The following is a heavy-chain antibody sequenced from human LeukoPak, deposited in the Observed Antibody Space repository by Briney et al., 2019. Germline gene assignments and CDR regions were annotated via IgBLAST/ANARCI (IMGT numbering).Heavy chain of an antibody. CDR2: IWYDGSDK. J-gene: IGHJ4*02. CDR1: GFTFSDYA. V-gene: IGHV3-33*06. D-gene: IGHD2-21*02. CDR3: AKGDGHLNLRFDY. Sequence: PGGSLRLSCAASGFTFSDYAMHWVRQAPGKGLEWVAVIWYDGSDKYYADSVKGRFTISRDNSKNTLYLQMNSLRVEDTAVYYCAKGDGHLNLRFDYWGQGTLVTVSS.